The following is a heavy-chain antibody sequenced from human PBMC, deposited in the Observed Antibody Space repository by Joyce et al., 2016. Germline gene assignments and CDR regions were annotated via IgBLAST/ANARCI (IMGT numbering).Heavy chain of an antibody. CDR3: GRGLDYFDSSYYFDY. D-gene: IGHD3-22*01. Sequence: QVQLVQSGAEVKKPGASVKVSCQASGYTFIDYYIHWVRQAPGQGLEWMGIISPTGGNTAYAQRFYGKLSMTRDTSTSTVYMELSSLRSDDTAVYYCGRGLDYFDSSYYFDYWGQGSLVTVSP. CDR2: ISPTGGNT. J-gene: IGHJ4*02. CDR1: GYTFIDYY. V-gene: IGHV1-46*01.